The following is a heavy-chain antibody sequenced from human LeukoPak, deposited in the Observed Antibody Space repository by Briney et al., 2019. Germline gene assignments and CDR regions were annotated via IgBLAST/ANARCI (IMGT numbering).Heavy chain of an antibody. V-gene: IGHV3-30*18. CDR1: GFTVSWYG. CDR3: AKESGVYCSGSSCYLDH. D-gene: IGHD2-15*01. Sequence: GGSLRLSCAASGFTVSWYGMHWVRQAPGKGLEWVAVMSHDGSNKYYADSLKGRFTISRDNSKNTLYLQMNSLRAEDTGVYYCAKESGVYCSGSSCYLDHWGQGTLVTVSS. CDR2: MSHDGSNK. J-gene: IGHJ4*02.